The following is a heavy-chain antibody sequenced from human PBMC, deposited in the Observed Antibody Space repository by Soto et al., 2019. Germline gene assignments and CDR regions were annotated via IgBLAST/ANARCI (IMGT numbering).Heavy chain of an antibody. J-gene: IGHJ3*02. V-gene: IGHV1-46*01. CDR3: AREGIAAAGTGAFDI. CDR2: INPSSGST. Sequence: ASVKVSCKASGYTFTSYGISWVRQAPGQGLEWMGIINPSSGSTSYAQKFQGRVTMTRDTSTSTVYMELSSLRSEDTAVYYCAREGIAAAGTGAFDIWGQGTMVTVSS. D-gene: IGHD6-13*01. CDR1: GYTFTSYG.